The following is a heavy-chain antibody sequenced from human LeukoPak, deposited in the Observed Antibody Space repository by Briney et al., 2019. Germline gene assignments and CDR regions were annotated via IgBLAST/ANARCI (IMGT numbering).Heavy chain of an antibody. CDR3: ARSSRGYFDWLSSHFDY. CDR2: IYYSGST. V-gene: IGHV4-59*01. Sequence: SETLSLTCTVSGGSLSSYYWSWIRQPPEKGLEWIGYIYYSGSTNYNPSLKSRVTISVDTSKNQFSLKLSSVTAADTAVYYCARSSRGYFDWLSSHFDYWGQGTLVTVSS. CDR1: GGSLSSYY. J-gene: IGHJ4*02. D-gene: IGHD3-9*01.